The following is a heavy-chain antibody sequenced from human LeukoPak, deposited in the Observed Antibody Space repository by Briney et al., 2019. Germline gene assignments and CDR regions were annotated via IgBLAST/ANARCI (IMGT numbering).Heavy chain of an antibody. CDR3: AKVGDFHGLDV. CDR1: GYSFGDYY. J-gene: IGHJ6*02. CDR2: LNPNSGDT. V-gene: IGHV1-2*02. D-gene: IGHD3-10*01. Sequence: ASVKVSCKASGYSFGDYYLEWVRQAPGQGLEWMGWLNPNSGDTNYGQKFKGRVTMTRDTSINTGYMELTRLRSDDTAVYYCAKVGDFHGLDVWGQGTTVTVSS.